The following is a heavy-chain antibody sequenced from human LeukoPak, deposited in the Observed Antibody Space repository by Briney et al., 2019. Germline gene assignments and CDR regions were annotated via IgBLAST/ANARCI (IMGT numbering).Heavy chain of an antibody. CDR2: INHSGST. CDR1: GGSFSGYY. Sequence: PSETLSLTCAVYGGSFSGYYWTWIRQPPGKGLEWIGEINHSGSTNYNPSLKSRVTISVDTSKNQFSLKLSSVTAADTAVYYCARRYSDYWGQGTLVTVSS. V-gene: IGHV4-34*01. CDR3: ARRYSDY. D-gene: IGHD1-1*01. J-gene: IGHJ4*02.